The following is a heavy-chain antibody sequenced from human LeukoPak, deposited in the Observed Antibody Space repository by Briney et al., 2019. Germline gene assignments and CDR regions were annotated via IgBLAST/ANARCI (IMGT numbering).Heavy chain of an antibody. CDR2: ISAYNGNT. CDR3: AKCLSPLLNYGMDV. D-gene: IGHD2-15*01. J-gene: IGHJ6*02. V-gene: IGHV1-18*01. Sequence: ASVKVSCKASGYTFTSYGISWVRQAPGQGLEWMGWISAYNGNTNYAQKLQGRVTMTTDTSTSTAYMELRSLRSDDTALYYCAKCLSPLLNYGMDVWGQGTTVTVSS. CDR1: GYTFTSYG.